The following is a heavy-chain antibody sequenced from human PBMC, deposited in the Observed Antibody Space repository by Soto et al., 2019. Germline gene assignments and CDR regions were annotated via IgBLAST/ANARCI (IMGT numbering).Heavy chain of an antibody. Sequence: QVQLVQSGAEVKKPGASVKVSCKASGYTFTSYYIHWVRQAPGQGLEWMGIINPSGGSTSYAQKFQGRVTMTRDTSTSTVYMELSSLRSEDTAVYYCVRGSVAGRRFDYWGQGTLVTVSS. J-gene: IGHJ4*02. CDR3: VRGSVAGRRFDY. CDR2: INPSGGST. D-gene: IGHD6-19*01. CDR1: GYTFTSYY. V-gene: IGHV1-46*01.